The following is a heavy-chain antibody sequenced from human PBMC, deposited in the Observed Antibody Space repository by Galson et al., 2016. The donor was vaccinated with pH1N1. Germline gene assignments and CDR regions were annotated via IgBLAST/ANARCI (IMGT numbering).Heavy chain of an antibody. CDR3: VRDDYESWSGYDAFDI. CDR2: ISSSGTRV. V-gene: IGHV3-48*03. Sequence: SLRLSCAASTFTFSRHGMNWVRQAPGKGLEWISYISSSGTRVFYADSVKGRFTISRDNAKNSLYLQMKSLRAEDTAVYYCVRDDYESWSGYDAFDIRGPGTMVTVSS. CDR1: TFTFSRHG. J-gene: IGHJ3*02. D-gene: IGHD3-3*01.